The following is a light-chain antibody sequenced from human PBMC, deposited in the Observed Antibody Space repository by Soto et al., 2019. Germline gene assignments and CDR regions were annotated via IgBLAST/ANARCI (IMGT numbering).Light chain of an antibody. Sequence: EIVLTQSPGTLSLSPGDRATLSCRASQSVSSSYLAWYQQKPGQAPSLLIYGASNRATGIPDRFSGGGSGTDFTLTISRLEPEDFAVYYGQQYGKSAMFTFGQGTKLEIK. CDR3: QQYGKSAMFT. J-gene: IGKJ2*01. V-gene: IGKV3-20*01. CDR1: QSVSSSY. CDR2: GAS.